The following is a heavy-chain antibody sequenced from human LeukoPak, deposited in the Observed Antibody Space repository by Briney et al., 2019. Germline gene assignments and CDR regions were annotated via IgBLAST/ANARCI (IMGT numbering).Heavy chain of an antibody. CDR2: IYPGDSDA. D-gene: IGHD6-19*01. Sequence: GESLKISCKGSGSPFTDYNIGWVRQMPGKGLEWMGIIYPGDSDARYSPSFQGQVTISADKSTSTTYLQWRSLKASDTAMYYCARPSSGWTSRLGLWGQGTLVTVSS. CDR1: GSPFTDYN. J-gene: IGHJ4*02. CDR3: ARPSSGWTSRLGL. V-gene: IGHV5-51*01.